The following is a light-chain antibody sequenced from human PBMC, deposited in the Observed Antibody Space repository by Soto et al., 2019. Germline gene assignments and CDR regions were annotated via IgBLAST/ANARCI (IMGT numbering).Light chain of an antibody. Sequence: DIQLTQSPSTLSAGVGDRVTITCRASQRISNFLNWYQLIPGKAPTHLIYAASSLQSEVSLWFSGGGSGTDFTLTINSLQPEDFATYSCQQCYSSPRTFGQGTKVDIK. V-gene: IGKV1-39*01. CDR1: QRISNF. CDR3: QQCYSSPRT. J-gene: IGKJ1*01. CDR2: AAS.